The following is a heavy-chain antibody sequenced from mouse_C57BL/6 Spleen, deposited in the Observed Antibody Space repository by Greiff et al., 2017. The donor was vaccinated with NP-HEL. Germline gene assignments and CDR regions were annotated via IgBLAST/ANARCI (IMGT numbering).Heavy chain of an antibody. D-gene: IGHD2-1*01. CDR1: GFSFTSYG. CDR2: IWSGGST. Sequence: VQLKESGPGLVQPSQSLSITCTVSGFSFTSYGVHWVRQSPGKGLEWLGVIWSGGSTDYNAAFISRLSISKDNSTSQVFFKMNSLQADDAAIYYCARNGYGNQYYFDYWGQGTTLTVSS. V-gene: IGHV2-2*01. CDR3: ARNGYGNQYYFDY. J-gene: IGHJ2*01.